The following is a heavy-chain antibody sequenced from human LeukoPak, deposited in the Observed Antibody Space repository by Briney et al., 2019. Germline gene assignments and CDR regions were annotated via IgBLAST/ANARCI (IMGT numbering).Heavy chain of an antibody. Sequence: GGSLRLSCAASGFTFDDYAMHWVRQAPGKGLEWVSGISWNSGSIGYADSVKGRFTISRDSAKNSLYLQMNSLRAEDTALYYCAKDLEYSAAAASPFDYWGQGTLVTVSS. CDR3: AKDLEYSAAAASPFDY. J-gene: IGHJ4*02. CDR1: GFTFDDYA. D-gene: IGHD6-13*01. V-gene: IGHV3-9*01. CDR2: ISWNSGSI.